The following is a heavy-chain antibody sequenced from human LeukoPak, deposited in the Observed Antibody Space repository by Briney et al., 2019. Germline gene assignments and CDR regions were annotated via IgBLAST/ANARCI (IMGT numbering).Heavy chain of an antibody. V-gene: IGHV3-23*01. D-gene: IGHD1-20*01. J-gene: IGHJ4*02. Sequence: PGGSLRLSCAASGFTFSSYAMSWVRQAPGRGLEWVSAISGSGGSTYYADSVKGRFTISRDNAKNSLYLQMNSLRAEDTALYYCARGGLYNWIYYFDYWGQGILVTVSS. CDR2: ISGSGGST. CDR1: GFTFSSYA. CDR3: ARGGLYNWIYYFDY.